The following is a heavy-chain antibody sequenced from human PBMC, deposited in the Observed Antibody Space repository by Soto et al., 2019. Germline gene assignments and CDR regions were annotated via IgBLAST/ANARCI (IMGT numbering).Heavy chain of an antibody. CDR3: AREDYDILTGYYNDYYYGMDV. Sequence: ASVKVSCKASGYTFTSYGISWVRQAPGQGLEWMGWISAYNGNTNYAQKLQGRVTMTTDTSTSTAYMELRSLRSDDTAVYYCAREDYDILTGYYNDYYYGMDVWGQGTTVTVSS. D-gene: IGHD3-9*01. V-gene: IGHV1-18*01. CDR1: GYTFTSYG. CDR2: ISAYNGNT. J-gene: IGHJ6*02.